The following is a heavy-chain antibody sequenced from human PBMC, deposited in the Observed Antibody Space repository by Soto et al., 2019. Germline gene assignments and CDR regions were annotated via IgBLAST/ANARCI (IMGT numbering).Heavy chain of an antibody. Sequence: PGGSLRLSCAASGFTFSSYWMHWVRQAPGKGLVWVSRINSDGSSTSYADSVKGRFTISRDNAKNTLYLQMNSLRAEDTAVYYCARGGSGYSYGYSYYYYGRDVWGQGTTVTVAS. CDR1: GFTFSSYW. D-gene: IGHD5-18*01. CDR3: ARGGSGYSYGYSYYYYGRDV. CDR2: INSDGSST. V-gene: IGHV3-74*01. J-gene: IGHJ6*02.